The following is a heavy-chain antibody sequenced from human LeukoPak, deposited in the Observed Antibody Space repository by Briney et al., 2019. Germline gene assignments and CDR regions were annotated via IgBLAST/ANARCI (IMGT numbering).Heavy chain of an antibody. Sequence: GASVKVSCKASGYTFTGYYMHWVRQAPGQGLEWMGWISPNSGDTRYAQKFQGRVTMTRGTSINTAYMELSSLRSDDTALYYCVREPGGSSPFDYWGQGTLVTVSS. CDR1: GYTFTGYY. CDR3: VREPGGSSPFDY. D-gene: IGHD1-26*01. CDR2: ISPNSGDT. J-gene: IGHJ4*02. V-gene: IGHV1-2*02.